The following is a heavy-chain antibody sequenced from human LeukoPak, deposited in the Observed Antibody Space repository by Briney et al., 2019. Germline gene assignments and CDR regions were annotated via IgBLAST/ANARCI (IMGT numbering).Heavy chain of an antibody. CDR3: ARDDIVATISQVPYGMDV. CDR1: GFTFSSYE. D-gene: IGHD5-12*01. Sequence: GSLRLSCAASGFTFSSYEMNWVRQAPGKGLEWVSYISSSGSTIYYADSVRGRFTISRDNAKNSLYLQMNSLRAEDTAVYYCARDDIVATISQVPYGMDVWGKGTTVTVSS. CDR2: ISSSGSTI. J-gene: IGHJ6*04. V-gene: IGHV3-48*03.